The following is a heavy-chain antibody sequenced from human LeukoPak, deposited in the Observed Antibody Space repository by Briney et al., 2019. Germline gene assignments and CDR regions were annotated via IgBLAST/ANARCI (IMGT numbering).Heavy chain of an antibody. D-gene: IGHD3-16*01. CDR3: ARHWGYYYYYGMDV. CDR1: GGSISSYY. J-gene: IGHJ6*02. CDR2: IYYSGST. Sequence: SETLCLTCTVSGGSISSYYWSWIRQPPGKGLEWIGYIYYSGSTNYNPSLKSRVTISVDTSKNQFSLKLSSVTAADTAVYYCARHWGYYYYYGMDVWGQGTTVTVSS. V-gene: IGHV4-59*08.